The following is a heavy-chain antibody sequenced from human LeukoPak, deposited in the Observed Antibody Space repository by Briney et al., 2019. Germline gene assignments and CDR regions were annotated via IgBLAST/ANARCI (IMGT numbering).Heavy chain of an antibody. CDR2: IYTSGST. V-gene: IGHV4-4*07. CDR3: ARERIAAAGGEGRDFDY. Sequence: SETLSLTCTVSGGSISSYYWSWIRQPAGKGLEWIGRIYTSGSTNYNPSLKSRVTMSVDTPKNQFSLKLSSVTAADTAVYYCARERIAAAGGEGRDFDYWGQGTLVTVSS. CDR1: GGSISSYY. D-gene: IGHD6-13*01. J-gene: IGHJ4*02.